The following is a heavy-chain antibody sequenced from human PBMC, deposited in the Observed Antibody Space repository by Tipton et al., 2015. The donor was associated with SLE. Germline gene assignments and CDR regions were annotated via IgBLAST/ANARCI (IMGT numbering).Heavy chain of an antibody. V-gene: IGHV4-39*01. D-gene: IGHD3-22*01. CDR3: ARGPKYYYDSSGYYYSYFDY. CDR1: GGSISSSSYY. Sequence: TLSLTCTVSGGSISSSSYYWGWIRQPPGKGLEWIGSFYYSGSTDYNPSPKSRVTISVDTSKNQFSLKLSSVTAADTAVYYCARGPKYYYDSSGYYYSYFDYWGQGTLVTVSS. CDR2: FYYSGST. J-gene: IGHJ4*02.